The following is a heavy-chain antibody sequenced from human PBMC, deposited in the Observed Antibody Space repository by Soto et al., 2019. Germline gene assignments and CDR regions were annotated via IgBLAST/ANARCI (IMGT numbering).Heavy chain of an antibody. CDR2: ISSSSSTI. Sequence: GGSLRLSCAASGFTFSSYSMNWVRQAPGKGLEWVSYISSSSSTIYYADSVKGRFTISRDNAKNSLYLQMNSLRDEDTAVYYCARDERCSSTSCYGDYYYYGMDVWGQGTTVTVSS. CDR3: ARDERCSSTSCYGDYYYYGMDV. V-gene: IGHV3-48*02. J-gene: IGHJ6*02. CDR1: GFTFSSYS. D-gene: IGHD2-2*01.